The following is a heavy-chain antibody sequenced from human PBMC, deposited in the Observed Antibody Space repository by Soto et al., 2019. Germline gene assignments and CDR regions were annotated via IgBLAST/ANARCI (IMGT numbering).Heavy chain of an antibody. D-gene: IGHD6-19*01. CDR1: GFTFSSYA. CDR3: AKDFVRAVAAKGDAFDI. CDR2: ISGSGGST. J-gene: IGHJ3*02. Sequence: GGSLRLSCAASGFTFSSYAMSWVRQAPGKGLEWVSAISGSGGSTYYADSVKGRFTISRDSSKNTLYLQMNSLRAEDTAVYYCAKDFVRAVAAKGDAFDIWGQGTMVTVSS. V-gene: IGHV3-23*01.